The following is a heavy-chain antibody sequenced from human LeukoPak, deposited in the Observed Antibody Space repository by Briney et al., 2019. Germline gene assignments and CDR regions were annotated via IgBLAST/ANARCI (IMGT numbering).Heavy chain of an antibody. CDR1: AGSISSGGYY. J-gene: IGHJ3*02. D-gene: IGHD3-22*01. CDR2: IYYSGST. V-gene: IGHV4-31*03. CDR3: ARGLRRRITMIVVVHRSGAFDI. Sequence: PSQTLSLTCTVSAGSISSGGYYWSWIRQHPGKGLEWIGYIYYSGSTYYNPSLKSRVTISVDTSKNQFSLKLSSVTAADTAVYYCARGLRRRITMIVVVHRSGAFDIWGQGTMVTVSS.